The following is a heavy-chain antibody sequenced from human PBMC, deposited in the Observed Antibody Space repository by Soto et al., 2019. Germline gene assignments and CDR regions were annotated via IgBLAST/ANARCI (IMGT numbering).Heavy chain of an antibody. Sequence: EVQLVQSGAEVKKPGESLKISCKGSGYSFTSYWIGWVRQMPGKGLEWMGIIYPGDSDTRYSPSFQGQVTISADKSISTAYLQWSSLKASDTAMYYCARQGWYCSGGSCYPALYNWFDPWGQGTLVTVSS. V-gene: IGHV5-51*01. CDR2: IYPGDSDT. J-gene: IGHJ5*02. D-gene: IGHD2-15*01. CDR3: ARQGWYCSGGSCYPALYNWFDP. CDR1: GYSFTSYW.